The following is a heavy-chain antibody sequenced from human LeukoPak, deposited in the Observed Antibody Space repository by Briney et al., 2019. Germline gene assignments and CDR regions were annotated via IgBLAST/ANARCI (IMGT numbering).Heavy chain of an antibody. Sequence: QPGGSLRLSCAASGFTFSSYGMHWVRQAPGKGLEWVAFIRYDGSNKYYADSVKGRFTISRDNPKNTLYLQMNSLRAEDTAVYYCAKGTGSSLSVYYYYMDVWGKGTTVTVSS. D-gene: IGHD6-6*01. V-gene: IGHV3-30*02. CDR3: AKGTGSSLSVYYYYMDV. J-gene: IGHJ6*03. CDR1: GFTFSSYG. CDR2: IRYDGSNK.